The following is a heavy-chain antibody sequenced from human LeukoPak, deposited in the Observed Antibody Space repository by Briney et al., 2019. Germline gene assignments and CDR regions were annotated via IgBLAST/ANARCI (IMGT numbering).Heavy chain of an antibody. Sequence: SETLSITCAVSGYSISSGYYWGWIRQPPRQTLQWIGSIYHTGSTYYNPSLKSRVTISVDTSKNQFSLKLSSVTAADTAVYYCARGTGYSSSRYNYWGQGTLVTVSS. CDR2: IYHTGST. CDR1: GYSISSGYY. CDR3: ARGTGYSSSRYNY. J-gene: IGHJ4*02. V-gene: IGHV4-38-2*01. D-gene: IGHD6-13*01.